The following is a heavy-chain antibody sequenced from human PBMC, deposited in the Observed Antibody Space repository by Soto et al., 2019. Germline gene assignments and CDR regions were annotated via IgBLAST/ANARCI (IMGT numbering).Heavy chain of an antibody. CDR2: ISYDGSNK. CDR1: GFAFSRFG. CDR3: AKGLRYYYDSSGYLHGMDV. J-gene: IGHJ6*01. Sequence: QVQLVESGGGVVQPGRSLRLSCAASGFAFSRFGIHWVRQAPGKGLEWVAVISYDGSNKYYADSVKGRFTISRDNSKNTLYLQMNSLRAEDTAVYSCAKGLRYYYDSSGYLHGMDVW. D-gene: IGHD3-22*01. V-gene: IGHV3-30*18.